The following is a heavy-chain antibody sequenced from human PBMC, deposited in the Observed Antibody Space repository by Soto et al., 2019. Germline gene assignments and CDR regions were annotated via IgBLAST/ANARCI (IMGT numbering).Heavy chain of an antibody. V-gene: IGHV3-23*01. CDR2: TSNNGDRT. CDR3: ARPPLYSSGGYFHS. D-gene: IGHD6-19*01. J-gene: IGHJ4*02. CDR1: GFTFRDHA. Sequence: PGGSLRLSCAASGFTFRDHAMTWVRQAPGKGLEWVSTTSNNGDRTFYADSVKGRFTVSRDRTNNTLYLQMNSLRVEDTAVYFCARPPLYSSGGYFHSWGQGTLVTVSS.